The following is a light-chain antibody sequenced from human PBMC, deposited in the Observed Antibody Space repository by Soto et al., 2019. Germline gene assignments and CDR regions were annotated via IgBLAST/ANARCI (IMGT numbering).Light chain of an antibody. CDR1: QSVSGNS. Sequence: EIVLTQSPGTLSLSPGDGATLSCRASQSVSGNSLAWYQQKPGQAPRLLIYGAXXRATXIPDKFSGSGSGXXXXXXXXXXXPXDFAVYYCQQYGSSPYTFGQGTKLEIK. J-gene: IGKJ2*01. CDR2: GAX. V-gene: IGKV3-20*01. CDR3: QQYGSSPYT.